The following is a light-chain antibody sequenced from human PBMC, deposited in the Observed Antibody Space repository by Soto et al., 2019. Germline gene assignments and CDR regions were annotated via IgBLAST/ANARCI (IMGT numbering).Light chain of an antibody. Sequence: DIQMTQSPSTLSASVGDRVTITCRASQSISSSLAWYQQKPGKAPKLLIYDVSSLESGVPSRFSGSGSGTEFPLPLSSLQPDDFATYYCQKYNSYPYTFGQGTKLEIK. V-gene: IGKV1-5*01. CDR1: QSISSS. CDR2: DVS. J-gene: IGKJ2*01. CDR3: QKYNSYPYT.